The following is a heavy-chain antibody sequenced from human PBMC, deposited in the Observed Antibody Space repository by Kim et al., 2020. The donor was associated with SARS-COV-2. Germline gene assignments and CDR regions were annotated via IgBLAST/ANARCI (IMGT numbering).Heavy chain of an antibody. CDR1: GFRFNIAW. Sequence: GSLRLSCAASGFRFNIAWMRWVRQAPGKGLEWVGHIKSRNNGGTSDYAASVKGRFTFSRDDSRNTVYLQMDSVRMEDTGVYYCATDHGGNSAWGTFDLWGQGTKVTVSS. J-gene: IGHJ3*01. CDR3: ATDHGGNSAWGTFDL. V-gene: IGHV3-15*05. CDR2: IKSRNNGGTS. D-gene: IGHD3-16*01.